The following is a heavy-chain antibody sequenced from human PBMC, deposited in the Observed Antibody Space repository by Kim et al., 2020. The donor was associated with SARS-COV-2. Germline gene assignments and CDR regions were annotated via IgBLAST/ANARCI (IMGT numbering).Heavy chain of an antibody. Sequence: SETLSHTCAVYGGSISGYYWNWIRQSPDKGLEWVGQINHVGSTRSSPSLKSRVTISVDTSKNQFSLKVSSVTAADTAVYYCARGDFGVVVTWGQGTLVTVSS. CDR2: INHVGST. CDR3: ARGDFGVVVT. J-gene: IGHJ5*02. CDR1: GGSISGYY. V-gene: IGHV4-34*01. D-gene: IGHD3-3*01.